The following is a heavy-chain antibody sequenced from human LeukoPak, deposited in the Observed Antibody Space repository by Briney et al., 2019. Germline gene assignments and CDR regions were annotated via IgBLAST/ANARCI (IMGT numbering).Heavy chain of an antibody. J-gene: IGHJ4*02. Sequence: GGSLRLSCAASGFPFDDYAMHGVRQGPGKGLEWVSGISWNSGSIDYAESVKGRFTISRDNAKNSLYLQMNSLRPEDTAFYYCAKGTGRYWTFFDYWGRGTLVTVSS. D-gene: IGHD1-26*01. V-gene: IGHV3-9*01. CDR2: ISWNSGSI. CDR3: AKGTGRYWTFFDY. CDR1: GFPFDDYA.